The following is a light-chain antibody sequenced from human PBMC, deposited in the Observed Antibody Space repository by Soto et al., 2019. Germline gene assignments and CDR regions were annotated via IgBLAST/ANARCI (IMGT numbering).Light chain of an antibody. CDR2: AAS. V-gene: IGKV1-39*01. Sequence: IQMNQSPSSLSAAVGYRVTITCWASQSISNYLNWFQQKPGKAPKILIYAASSLQGGVPSRFSVSGSGTDFTLTISSLKNEDFATYFCQHSYITTQTFCQGTKVDIK. CDR1: QSISNY. CDR3: QHSYITTQT. J-gene: IGKJ1*01.